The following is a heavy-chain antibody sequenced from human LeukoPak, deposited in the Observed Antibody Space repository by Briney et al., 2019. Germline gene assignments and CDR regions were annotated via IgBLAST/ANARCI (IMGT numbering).Heavy chain of an antibody. J-gene: IGHJ4*02. Sequence: GGSLRLSCAASGFTFSSYGMHWVRQAPGKGLEWVSAISGSGGNTYYADSVEGRFTISRDNSKNTLYLQMDRLRVEDTAVYYCVKDGDIVVVIAFDYWGQGTLVTVSS. CDR3: VKDGDIVVVIAFDY. CDR1: GFTFSSYG. V-gene: IGHV3-23*01. D-gene: IGHD3-22*01. CDR2: ISGSGGNT.